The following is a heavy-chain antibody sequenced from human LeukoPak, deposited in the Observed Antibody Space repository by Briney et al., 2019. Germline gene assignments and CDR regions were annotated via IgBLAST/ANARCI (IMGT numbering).Heavy chain of an antibody. J-gene: IGHJ6*02. CDR1: GFTFSNAW. Sequence: GGSLRLSCAASGFTFSNAWMSWVRQAPGKGLEWVGRIKSKTDGGTTDYAAPVKGRSSTSRDESKNMLYLQMNSLKTEDTAVYYCTTGAGTTAWDCYGMDVWGQGTTVTVSS. CDR3: TTGAGTTAWDCYGMDV. CDR2: IKSKTDGGTT. D-gene: IGHD1-1*01. V-gene: IGHV3-15*01.